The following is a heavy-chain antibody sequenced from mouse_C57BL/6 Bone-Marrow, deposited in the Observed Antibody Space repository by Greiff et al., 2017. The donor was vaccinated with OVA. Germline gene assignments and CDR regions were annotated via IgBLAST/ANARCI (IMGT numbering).Heavy chain of an antibody. V-gene: IGHV1-59*01. Sequence: VKLQQPGAELVRPGTSVKLSCKASGYTFTSYWMHWVKQRPGQGLEWIGVIDPSDSYTNYNQKFKGKATLTVDTSSSTAYMQLSSLTSEDSAVYYCASRGQLRPYYFDYWGQGTTLTVSS. J-gene: IGHJ2*01. CDR3: ASRGQLRPYYFDY. CDR1: GYTFTSYW. CDR2: IDPSDSYT. D-gene: IGHD3-2*02.